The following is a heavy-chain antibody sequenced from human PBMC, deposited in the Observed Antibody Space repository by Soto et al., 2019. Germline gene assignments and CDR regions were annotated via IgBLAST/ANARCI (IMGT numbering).Heavy chain of an antibody. CDR3: ARFNGSGTNYYMDV. CDR2: ISVNNGNT. V-gene: IGHV1-18*01. Sequence: QVQLVQSGAELKKPGASAKVSCKASGYMFTSYGISWVRQAPGQGLEWMAWISVNNGNTNYAQKFQGRVTMTTDPATNTAHMELRRPRYDDTAVYYCARFNGSGTNYYMDVWGKGTTVIVSS. D-gene: IGHD3-10*01. CDR1: GYMFTSYG. J-gene: IGHJ6*03.